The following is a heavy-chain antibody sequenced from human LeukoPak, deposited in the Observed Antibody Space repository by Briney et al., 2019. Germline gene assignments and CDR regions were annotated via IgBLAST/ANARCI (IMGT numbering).Heavy chain of an antibody. V-gene: IGHV4-39*01. J-gene: IGHJ4*02. CDR2: IYDSGST. CDR3: ARHRSKWLQSSFDY. CDR1: GASISGSGYY. Sequence: SETLSLTCTVSGASISGSGYYWGWIRQPPGKGLEWIGNIYDSGSTYYNASLQSRVTISIDTSKNQFSLRLSSVTAADTAVYYCARHRSKWLQSSFDYWGQGTLVTVSS. D-gene: IGHD5-24*01.